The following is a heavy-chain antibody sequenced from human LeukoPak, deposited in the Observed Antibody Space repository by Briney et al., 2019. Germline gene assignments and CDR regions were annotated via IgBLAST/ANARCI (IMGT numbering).Heavy chain of an antibody. CDR3: AREGGYDYGEDSYYGMDV. D-gene: IGHD4-17*01. CDR1: GGTFSSYA. J-gene: IGHJ6*04. Sequence: SVKVSCKASGGTFSSYAISWVRQAPGQGLEWMGGIIPIFGTANYAQKFQGRVTITADKSTSTAYMELSSLRSEDTAVYYCAREGGYDYGEDSYYGMDVWGKGTTVTVSS. V-gene: IGHV1-69*06. CDR2: IIPIFGTA.